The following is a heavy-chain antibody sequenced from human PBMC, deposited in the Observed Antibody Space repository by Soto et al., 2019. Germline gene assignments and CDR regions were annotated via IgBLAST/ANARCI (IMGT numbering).Heavy chain of an antibody. CDR2: MYYSGST. V-gene: IGHV4-39*01. D-gene: IGHD3-16*01. CDR3: ARHGAWAPLDY. Sequence: QLQLQESGPGLVKPSETLSLTCTVSGDSISSSNYYWGWIRQPPGKGLEWIVRMYYSGSTFYNSSLKSRVTISVDTSKNQFSLKVSSVTAADTAVYYCARHGAWAPLDYWGQGTLVTVSS. J-gene: IGHJ4*02. CDR1: GDSISSSNYY.